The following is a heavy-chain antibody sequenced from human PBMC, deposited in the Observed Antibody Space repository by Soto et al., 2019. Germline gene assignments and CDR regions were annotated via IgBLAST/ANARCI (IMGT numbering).Heavy chain of an antibody. V-gene: IGHV3-7*01. J-gene: IGHJ4*02. CDR3: ARGPGYSGYGYYFDY. CDR1: GFTFSSYW. Sequence: GGSLRLSCAASGFTFSSYWMSWVRQAPGKGLEWVANIKQDGNKKYYVDSVKGRFTISRDNAKNSLYLQMNSLRAEDTAVYYCARGPGYSGYGYYFDYWGQGTLVTVSS. CDR2: IKQDGNKK. D-gene: IGHD5-12*01.